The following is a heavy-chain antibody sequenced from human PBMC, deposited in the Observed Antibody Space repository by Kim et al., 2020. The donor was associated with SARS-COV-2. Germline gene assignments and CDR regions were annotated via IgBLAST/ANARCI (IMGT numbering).Heavy chain of an antibody. V-gene: IGHV4-34*01. CDR3: VRGGDLDYDFWSGYYSSYYYYGMDV. J-gene: IGHJ6*02. D-gene: IGHD3-3*01. Sequence: SETLSLTCAVYGGSFSGYYWSWIRQPPGKGLEWIGEINHSGSTNYNPSLKSRVTISVDTSKNQFSLKLSSVTAADTAVYYCVRGGDLDYDFWSGYYSSYYYYGMDVWGQGTTVTVSS. CDR1: GGSFSGYY. CDR2: INHSGST.